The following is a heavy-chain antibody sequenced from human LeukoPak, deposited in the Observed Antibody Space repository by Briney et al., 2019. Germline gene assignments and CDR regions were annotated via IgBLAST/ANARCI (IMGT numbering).Heavy chain of an antibody. V-gene: IGHV3-23*01. CDR2: ITDSGGRT. Sequence: GGSLRLSCAASGFTFSNYAMNWVRQAPGKGLEWVSTITDSGGRTFYADSLKGRFTISRDNSEKMLYLQMNSLRAEDTAVYYCAKDPYYYDGSGYYYEYFLHWGQGTLVTVSS. J-gene: IGHJ1*01. D-gene: IGHD3-22*01. CDR3: AKDPYYYDGSGYYYEYFLH. CDR1: GFTFSNYA.